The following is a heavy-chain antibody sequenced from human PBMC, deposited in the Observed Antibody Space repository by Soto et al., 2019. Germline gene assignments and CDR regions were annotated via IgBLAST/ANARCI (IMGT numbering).Heavy chain of an antibody. V-gene: IGHV1-46*01. CDR3: AREKALRFLEWSYYYGMDV. CDR2: INPSGGST. J-gene: IGHJ6*02. D-gene: IGHD3-3*01. Sequence: ASVKVSCTASGDTFTSYYMHWVRQSGEQGLEWMGIINPSGGSTSYAQKFQGRVTMTRDTSTSTVYMELSSLRSEDTALYYCAREKALRFLEWSYYYGMDVWGQGTTVTVYS. CDR1: GDTFTSYY.